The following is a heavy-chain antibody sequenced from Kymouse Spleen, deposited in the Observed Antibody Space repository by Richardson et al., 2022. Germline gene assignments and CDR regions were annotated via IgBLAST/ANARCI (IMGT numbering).Heavy chain of an antibody. D-gene: IGHD6-13*01. J-gene: IGHJ2*01. CDR3: ARDRKAAALYWYFDL. V-gene: IGHV4-34*01. CDR2: INHSGST. CDR1: GGSFSGYY. Sequence: QVQLQQWGAGLLKPSETLSLTCAVYGGSFSGYYWSWIRQPPGKGLEWIGEINHSGSTNYNPSLKSRVTISVDTSKNQFSLKLSSVTAADTAVYYCARDRKAAALYWYFDLWGRGTLVTVSS.